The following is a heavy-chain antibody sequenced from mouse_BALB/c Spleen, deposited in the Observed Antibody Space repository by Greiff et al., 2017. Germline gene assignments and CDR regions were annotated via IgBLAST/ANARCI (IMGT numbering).Heavy chain of an antibody. Sequence: VQLQQSGAELVRPGTSVKVSCKASGYAFTNYLIEWVKQRPGQGLEWIGVINPGSGGTNYNEKFKGKATLTADKSSSTAYMQLSSLTSDDSAVYFCAGGIYYDSAWLAYWGQGTLVTGSA. D-gene: IGHD2-4*01. CDR2: INPGSGGT. CDR3: AGGIYYDSAWLAY. J-gene: IGHJ3*01. CDR1: GYAFTNYL. V-gene: IGHV1-54*01.